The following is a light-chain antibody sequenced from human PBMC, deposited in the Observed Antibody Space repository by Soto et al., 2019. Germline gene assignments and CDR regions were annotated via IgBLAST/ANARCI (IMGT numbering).Light chain of an antibody. CDR3: QHYNNWPPWT. CDR1: QTISSGF. Sequence: EIVLTQSPGILYLSPGDRATLSCRAIQTISSGFLAWYQQKVGQAPRLLIYGASTRATGIPARFSGSGSGTEFTLTISSLQSEDFAVYYCQHYNNWPPWTFGQGTKVDIK. V-gene: IGKV3-15*01. J-gene: IGKJ1*01. CDR2: GAS.